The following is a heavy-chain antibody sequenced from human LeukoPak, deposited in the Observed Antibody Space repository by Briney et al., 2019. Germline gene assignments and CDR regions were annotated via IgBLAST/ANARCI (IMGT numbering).Heavy chain of an antibody. CDR2: ISAYNGNT. CDR1: GGIFNSFT. V-gene: IGHV1-18*01. CDR3: ARDKIHSEYSSSSTDY. J-gene: IGHJ4*02. D-gene: IGHD6-6*01. Sequence: GASVKVSCKASGGIFNSFTVNWVRQAPGQGLEWMGWISAYNGNTNYAQKLQGRVTMTTDTSTSTAYMELRSLRSDDTAVYYCARDKIHSEYSSSSTDYWGQGTLVTVSS.